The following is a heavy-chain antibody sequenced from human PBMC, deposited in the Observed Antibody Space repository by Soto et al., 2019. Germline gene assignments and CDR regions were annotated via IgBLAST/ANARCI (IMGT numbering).Heavy chain of an antibody. CDR3: GKDSINRNGIYDPFDI. CDR1: GFTFSEYA. V-gene: IGHV3-23*01. CDR2: IGGDGGSP. J-gene: IGHJ3*02. D-gene: IGHD3-3*02. Sequence: EAQLLESGGGLVQPGGSLRLSCAASGFTFSEYAMSWVRQAPGKGLEWVSVIGGDGGSPNYADSVKGRFTVSRDNSKRQLYLQMDSLRGEDTALYYCGKDSINRNGIYDPFDIWGQGTMVTVSS.